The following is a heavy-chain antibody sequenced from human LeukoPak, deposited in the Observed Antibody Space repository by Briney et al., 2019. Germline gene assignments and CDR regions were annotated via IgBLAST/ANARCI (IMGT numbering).Heavy chain of an antibody. J-gene: IGHJ3*02. CDR3: ASQSTPVLPFDI. CDR1: GFTVSSNY. V-gene: IGHV3-66*04. CDR2: IYSGGTT. Sequence: GGSLILSCAVSGFTVSSNYISWVRQAPRKGLEWVSVIYSGGTTYYADSVKGRFTISRDNSKNTLYLQMNSLRAEDTAVYYCASQSTPVLPFDIWGQGTMVTVSS.